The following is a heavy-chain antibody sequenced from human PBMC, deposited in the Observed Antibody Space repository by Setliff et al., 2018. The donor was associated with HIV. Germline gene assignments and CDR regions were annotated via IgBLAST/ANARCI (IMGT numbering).Heavy chain of an antibody. V-gene: IGHV3-66*02. J-gene: IGHJ4*02. CDR2: IYSEGST. D-gene: IGHD3-3*01. Sequence: GGSLRLSCAASGFTVSSNYMSWVRQAPEKGLEWVSLIYSEGSTYYADSVKGRFTISRDVSKNTLFLQMNSLGTEDTAVYYCARGRPTIFGVHNRPLDHWGQGTLVTVSS. CDR1: GFTVSSNY. CDR3: ARGRPTIFGVHNRPLDH.